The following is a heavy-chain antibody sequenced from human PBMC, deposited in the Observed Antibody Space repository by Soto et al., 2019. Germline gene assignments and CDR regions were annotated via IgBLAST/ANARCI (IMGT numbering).Heavy chain of an antibody. CDR1: GGSVSSGSYY. Sequence: SETLSLTCTVSGGSVSSGSYYWSWIRQPPGKGLEWIGYIYYSGSTNYNPSLKSRVTISVDTSKNQFSLKLSSVTAADTAVYYCASGYARGYNWFAHWGKGTLVTVS. CDR2: IYYSGST. V-gene: IGHV4-61*01. D-gene: IGHD3-10*02. CDR3: ASGYARGYNWFAH. J-gene: IGHJ5*02.